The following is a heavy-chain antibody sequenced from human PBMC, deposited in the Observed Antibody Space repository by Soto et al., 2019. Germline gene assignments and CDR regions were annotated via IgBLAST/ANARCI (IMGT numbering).Heavy chain of an antibody. CDR3: ARQPPDYYDSSGYYYGMDV. V-gene: IGHV4-39*01. Sequence: SETLSLTCTVSGGSISSSSYYWGWIRQPPGKGLEWIGSIYYSGSTCYNPSLKSRVTISVDTSKNQFSLKLSSVTAADTAVYYCARQPPDYYDSSGYYYGMDVWGQGTTVTVSS. CDR2: IYYSGST. J-gene: IGHJ6*02. CDR1: GGSISSSSYY. D-gene: IGHD3-22*01.